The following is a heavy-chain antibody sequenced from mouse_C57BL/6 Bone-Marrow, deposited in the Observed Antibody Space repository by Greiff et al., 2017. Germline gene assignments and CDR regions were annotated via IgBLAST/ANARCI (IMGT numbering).Heavy chain of an antibody. CDR1: GYTFTSYG. CDR3: ARGVLRDDY. CDR2: IYPRSGNT. Sequence: VKLMESGAELARPGASVKLSCKASGYTFTSYGISWVKQRTGQGLEWIGEIYPRSGNTYYNEKFKGKATLTADKSSNTAYMELRSLTSEDSAVYFCARGVLRDDYWGQGTTLTVSS. J-gene: IGHJ2*01. V-gene: IGHV1-81*01. D-gene: IGHD1-1*01.